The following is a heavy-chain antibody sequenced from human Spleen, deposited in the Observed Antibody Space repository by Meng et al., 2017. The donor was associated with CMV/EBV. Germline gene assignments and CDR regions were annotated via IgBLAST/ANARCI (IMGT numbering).Heavy chain of an antibody. J-gene: IGHJ4*02. V-gene: IGHV1-8*03. Sequence: ASVKVSCKASGGTFSSYDINWVRQATGQGLEWMGWMNPNSGNTGYAQKFQGRVTITRNTSISTAYMELSSLRSEDTAVYYCARGGIAARRTLGYWGQGTLVTVSS. CDR1: GGTFSSYD. D-gene: IGHD6-6*01. CDR2: MNPNSGNT. CDR3: ARGGIAARRTLGY.